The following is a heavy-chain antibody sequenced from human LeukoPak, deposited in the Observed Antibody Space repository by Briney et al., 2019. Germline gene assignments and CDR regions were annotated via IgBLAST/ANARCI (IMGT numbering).Heavy chain of an antibody. CDR1: GFTFSSYA. CDR3: AKFRESSNWFDP. J-gene: IGHJ5*02. D-gene: IGHD3-10*01. CDR2: ISGSGGGT. Sequence: GGSLRLSCAAPGFTFSSYAMSWVRQAPGKGLEWVSAISGSGGGTYYADSVKGRFTISRDNSKNTLYLQMNSLRAEDTAVYYCAKFRESSNWFDPWGQGTLVTVSS. V-gene: IGHV3-23*01.